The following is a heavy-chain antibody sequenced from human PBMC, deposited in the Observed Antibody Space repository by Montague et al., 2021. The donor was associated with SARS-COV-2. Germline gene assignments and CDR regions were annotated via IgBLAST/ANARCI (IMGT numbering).Heavy chain of an antibody. V-gene: IGHV3-33*03. CDR2: ISYEGSKR. CDR3: AKSKVVFMLYVMRDHFDH. Sequence: SLRLSCEVARFTFNNHGMHWVRQAPGKGLELVAYISYEGSKRIYADSXRGHFTISRDASKNTLYLQMNSLRVEDTATYYCAKSKVVFMLYVMRDHFDHWGQGTLVTVSS. J-gene: IGHJ4*02. CDR1: RFTFNNHG. D-gene: IGHD2-8*01.